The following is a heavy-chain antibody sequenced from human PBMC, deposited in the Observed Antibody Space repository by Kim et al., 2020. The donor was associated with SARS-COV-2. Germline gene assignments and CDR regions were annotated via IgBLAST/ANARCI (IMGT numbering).Heavy chain of an antibody. CDR3: ARDLWAAGYNWFDP. CDR2: IYYSGST. CDR1: GGSISSYY. J-gene: IGHJ5*02. D-gene: IGHD6-13*01. V-gene: IGHV4-59*01. Sequence: SETLSLTCTVSGGSISSYYWSWIRQPPGKGLEWIGYIYYSGSTNYNPSLKSRVTISVDTSKNQFSLKLSSVTAADTAVYYCARDLWAAGYNWFDPWRQGTLVTVSS.